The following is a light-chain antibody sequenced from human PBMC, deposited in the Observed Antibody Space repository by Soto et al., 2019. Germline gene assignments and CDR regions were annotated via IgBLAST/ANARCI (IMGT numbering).Light chain of an antibody. CDR3: QQYGYSAT. V-gene: IGKV3-20*01. J-gene: IGKJ4*01. CDR2: GTS. CDR1: QTVSSK. Sequence: EIVLTQSPATLSSSPVERATLSCRASQTVSSKLAWYQHKPGQAPRLLIYGTSSRATGVPDRFSGSGSGTDFTLTISRLEPEDFAVYYCQQYGYSATFGGGTKVDIK.